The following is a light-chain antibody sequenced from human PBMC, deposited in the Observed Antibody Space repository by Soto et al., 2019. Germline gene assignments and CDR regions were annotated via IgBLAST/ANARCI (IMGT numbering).Light chain of an antibody. CDR1: QSVSSS. Sequence: EIVMTQSPATLSVSPGERATLSCRASQSVSSSLAWYQQKPGQAPRLLIYGAATRATGFPARFSGSGSGTDFTLTISRLEPEDFAVYYCQQYGSSPPITFGQGTRLEIK. V-gene: IGKV3-20*01. CDR2: GAA. CDR3: QQYGSSPPIT. J-gene: IGKJ5*01.